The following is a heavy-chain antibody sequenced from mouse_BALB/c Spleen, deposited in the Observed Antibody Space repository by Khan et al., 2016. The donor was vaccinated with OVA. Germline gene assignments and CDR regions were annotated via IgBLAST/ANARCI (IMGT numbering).Heavy chain of an antibody. D-gene: IGHD2-14*01. V-gene: IGHV1-39*01. CDR3: TRGYCTYVRYYFDY. J-gene: IGHJ2*01. CDR1: GYSFTGYN. Sequence: EVQLQQSGPELEKPGASVKISCKASGYSFTGYNMNWVKQSNGKSLEWIGNIDPYYGGATYNQKFKGKATLTVAKSSSTAYMQLKSLTSEDSAVYYCTRGYCTYVRYYFDYWGQGTTLTVSS. CDR2: IDPYYGGA.